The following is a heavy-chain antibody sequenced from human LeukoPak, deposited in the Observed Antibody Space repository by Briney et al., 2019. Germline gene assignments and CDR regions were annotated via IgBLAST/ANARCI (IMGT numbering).Heavy chain of an antibody. D-gene: IGHD4-17*01. J-gene: IGHJ6*02. V-gene: IGHV6-1*01. CDR2: TYYRSKWYN. CDR3: AKDGGDYGSSYAMDV. CDR1: GDSVSSNRAA. Sequence: SQTLSLTCAISGDSVSSNRAAWNWIRQSPSRGLEWLGRTYYRSKWYNNYAASVKSRITISPDTSENQFSLHLNSVTPEDTAVYYCAKDGGDYGSSYAMDVWGQGTTVTVSS.